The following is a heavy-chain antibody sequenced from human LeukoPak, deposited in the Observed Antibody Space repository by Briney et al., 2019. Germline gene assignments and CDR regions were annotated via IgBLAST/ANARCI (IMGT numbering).Heavy chain of an antibody. D-gene: IGHD5-18*01. J-gene: IGHJ3*02. CDR3: ASLDVDTAITDAFDI. CDR1: GYTFTSYD. Sequence: GASVKVSCTASGYTFTSYDINWVRQATGQGLEWMGWMNPNSGNTGYAQKFQGRVTMTRNTSIGTAYVELSSLRSEDTAVYYCASLDVDTAITDAFDIWGQGTMVTVSS. CDR2: MNPNSGNT. V-gene: IGHV1-8*01.